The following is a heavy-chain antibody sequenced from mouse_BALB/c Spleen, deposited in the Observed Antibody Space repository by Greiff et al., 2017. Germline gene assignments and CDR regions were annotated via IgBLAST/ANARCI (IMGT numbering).Heavy chain of an antibody. D-gene: IGHD1-2*01. V-gene: IGHV1-54*01. CDR1: GYAFTNYL. CDR2: INPGSGGT. Sequence: QVQLQQSGAELVRPGTSVKVSCKASGYAFTNYLIEWVKQRPGQGLEWIGVINPGSGGTNYNEKFKGKATLTADKSSSTAYMQLSSLTSDDSAVYFCAITTATEGFAYWGQGTLVTVSA. J-gene: IGHJ3*01. CDR3: AITTATEGFAY.